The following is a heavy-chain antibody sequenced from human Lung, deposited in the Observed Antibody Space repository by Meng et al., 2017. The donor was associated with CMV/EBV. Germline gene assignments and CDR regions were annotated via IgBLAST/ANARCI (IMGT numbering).Heavy chain of an antibody. Sequence: GGSLRLXCGAAGFTLSVHAMSWVRQAPGKGLKWVSTIGSPGDTFYADSVRGRFTISRDNSKNTLYLQMNSLRAEDTAVYYCAKDDTSGNGVYDACDIWGQGTXV. D-gene: IGHD2-8*01. J-gene: IGHJ3*02. CDR1: GFTLSVHA. V-gene: IGHV3-23*01. CDR2: IGSPGDT. CDR3: AKDDTSGNGVYDACDI.